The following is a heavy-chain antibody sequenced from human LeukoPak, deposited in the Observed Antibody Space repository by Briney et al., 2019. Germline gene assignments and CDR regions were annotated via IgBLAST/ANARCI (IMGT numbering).Heavy chain of an antibody. D-gene: IGHD2-2*01. V-gene: IGHV3-21*01. Sequence: GGSLRLSCAASGFTFSSYGMNWVRQAPGKGLEWVSSIIGDSSHISYADSVKGRFTISRDNAKNSLYVQLNSMRADDTAVYYCARGVVPAAFDYWGQGTLVTVSS. J-gene: IGHJ4*02. CDR1: GFTFSSYG. CDR2: IIGDSSHI. CDR3: ARGVVPAAFDY.